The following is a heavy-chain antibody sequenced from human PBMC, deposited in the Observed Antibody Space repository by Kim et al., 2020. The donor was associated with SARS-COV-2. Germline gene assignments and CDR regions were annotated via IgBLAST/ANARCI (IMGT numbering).Heavy chain of an antibody. CDR1: GFTFSSYG. Sequence: GGSLRLSCAASGFTFSSYGMHWVRQAPGKGLEWVAVISYDGSNKYYADSVKGRFTISRDNSKNTLYLQMNSLRAEDTAVYYCARDPRIRIAVWLVLDAFDIWGQGTMVTVSS. V-gene: IGHV3-33*05. J-gene: IGHJ3*02. D-gene: IGHD6-19*01. CDR2: ISYDGSNK. CDR3: ARDPRIRIAVWLVLDAFDI.